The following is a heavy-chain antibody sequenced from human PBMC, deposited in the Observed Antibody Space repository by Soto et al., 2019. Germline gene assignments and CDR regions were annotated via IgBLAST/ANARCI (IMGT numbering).Heavy chain of an antibody. Sequence: SLRLSCAASGFTFSSYWMSWVRQAPGKGLEWVANIKQDGSEKYYVDSVKGRFTISRDNAKNSLYLQMNSLRAEDTAVYYCAREGDIVVVVAAEYNWFDPWGQGTLVTVSS. CDR1: GFTFSSYW. CDR3: AREGDIVVVVAAEYNWFDP. D-gene: IGHD2-15*01. V-gene: IGHV3-7*01. CDR2: IKQDGSEK. J-gene: IGHJ5*02.